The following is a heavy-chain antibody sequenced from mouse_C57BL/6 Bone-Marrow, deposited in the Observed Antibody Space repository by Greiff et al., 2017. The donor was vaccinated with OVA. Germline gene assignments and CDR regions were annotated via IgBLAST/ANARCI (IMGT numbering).Heavy chain of an antibody. V-gene: IGHV5-2*01. CDR1: EYEFPSHD. J-gene: IGHJ3*01. CDR2: INSDGGST. D-gene: IGHD2-3*01. Sequence: EVNVVESGGGLVQPGESLKLSCESNEYEFPSHDMSWVRKTPEKRLELVAAINSDGGSTYYPDTMERRFIISRDNTKKTLYLQMSSLRSEDTALYYRARSYDGRGFAYWGQGTLVTVSA. CDR3: ARSYDGRGFAY.